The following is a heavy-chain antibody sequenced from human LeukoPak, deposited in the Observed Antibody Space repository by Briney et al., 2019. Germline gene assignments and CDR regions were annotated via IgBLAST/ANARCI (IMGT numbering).Heavy chain of an antibody. V-gene: IGHV3-21*01. J-gene: IGHJ6*03. CDR1: GFTFSRHC. CDR3: ARRDENGCYYMDV. D-gene: IGHD2-8*01. Sequence: GGSLRLSCAGQGFTFSRHCMAWVRQAPGKGLQWVACISSTGGFINYAASVQGRFTISRDNAKKPVYLPMDSLGVDDTAVYYCARRDENGCYYMDVWGKGTTVTVSS. CDR2: ISSTGGFI.